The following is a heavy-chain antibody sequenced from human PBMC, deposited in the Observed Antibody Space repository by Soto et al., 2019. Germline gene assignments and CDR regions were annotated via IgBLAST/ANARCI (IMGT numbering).Heavy chain of an antibody. CDR2: IYHSGST. CDR1: GGSISSSNW. V-gene: IGHV4-4*02. D-gene: IGHD6-19*01. Sequence: SETLSLTCAVSGGSISSSNWWSWVRQPPGKGLEWIGEIYHSGSTNYNPSLKSRVTISVDKSKNQFSLKLSSVTAADTAVYYCARAEQWLVHDGYYYFDYWGQGTLVTVSS. J-gene: IGHJ4*02. CDR3: ARAEQWLVHDGYYYFDY.